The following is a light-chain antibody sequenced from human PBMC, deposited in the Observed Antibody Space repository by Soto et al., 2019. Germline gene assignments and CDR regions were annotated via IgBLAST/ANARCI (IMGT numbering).Light chain of an antibody. CDR1: QSIRRS. Sequence: DIQITQSPSSLSASVADRVTITCRASQSIRRSLNWYQQKPGKAPNLLIYAASSLQTGVPSRFTGSGSGTDFTLTISNLQPEDFAVYYCQQRNIWPPVTFGQGTRLEIK. CDR2: AAS. V-gene: IGKV1-39*01. CDR3: QQRNIWPPVT. J-gene: IGKJ5*01.